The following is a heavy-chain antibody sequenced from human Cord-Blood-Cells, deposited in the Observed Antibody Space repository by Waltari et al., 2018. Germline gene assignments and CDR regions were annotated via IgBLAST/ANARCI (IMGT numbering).Heavy chain of an antibody. D-gene: IGHD3-22*01. CDR1: GGSFSGYY. CDR3: ARGQYYDSSGYYYYFDY. J-gene: IGHJ4*02. Sequence: QVQLQQWGAGLLKPSETLSLTCAVYGGSFSGYYWSWLRQPPGKGLEWIGEINHSGSTNYNPSLKSRVTISVDTSKNQFSLKLSSVTAADTAVYYCARGQYYDSSGYYYYFDYWGQGTLVTVSS. V-gene: IGHV4-34*01. CDR2: INHSGST.